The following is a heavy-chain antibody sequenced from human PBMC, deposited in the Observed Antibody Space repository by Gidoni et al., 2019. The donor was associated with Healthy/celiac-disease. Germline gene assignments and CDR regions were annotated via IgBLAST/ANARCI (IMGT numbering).Heavy chain of an antibody. D-gene: IGHD3-22*01. CDR2: ISSSSSTI. V-gene: IGHV3-48*01. Sequence: EVQLVESGGGLVQPGGSLRLSCAASGFTFSSYSMNWVRQAPGKGLEWVSYISSSSSTIYYADSVKGRFTISRDNAKNSLYLQMNSLRAEDTAVYYCARGPYYYDSSGYYYAPSYFDYWGQGTLVTVSS. J-gene: IGHJ4*02. CDR3: ARGPYYYDSSGYYYAPSYFDY. CDR1: GFTFSSYS.